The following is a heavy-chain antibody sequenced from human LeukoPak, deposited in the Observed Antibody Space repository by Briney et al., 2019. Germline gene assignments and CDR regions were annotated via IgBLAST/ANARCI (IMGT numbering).Heavy chain of an antibody. CDR1: GGSFSGYY. V-gene: IGHV4-34*01. Sequence: PSETLSLTCAVYGGSFSGYYWSWIRQPPGKGLEWIGEINHSGSTNYNPSLKSRVTISVDTPKNQFSLKLSSVTAADTAVYYCAVSLVGATPFDYWGQGTLVTVSS. J-gene: IGHJ4*02. D-gene: IGHD1-26*01. CDR3: AVSLVGATPFDY. CDR2: INHSGST.